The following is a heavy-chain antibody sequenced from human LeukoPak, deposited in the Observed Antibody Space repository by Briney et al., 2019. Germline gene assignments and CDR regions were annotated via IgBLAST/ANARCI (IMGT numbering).Heavy chain of an antibody. CDR2: ISSSSNTI. Sequence: PGGALRLSCAASGWTFSSYRMNWVRQAAGKGLEWVSYISSSSNTIYYADSVKGRFTISRDNANNSLYLQMNSLRAEDTAVYYCARSSRELRGYAPCEVMPPSDYWGQGTLVTVSS. D-gene: IGHD4-23*01. V-gene: IGHV3-48*01. CDR3: ARSSRELRGYAPCEVMPPSDY. J-gene: IGHJ4*02. CDR1: GWTFSSYR.